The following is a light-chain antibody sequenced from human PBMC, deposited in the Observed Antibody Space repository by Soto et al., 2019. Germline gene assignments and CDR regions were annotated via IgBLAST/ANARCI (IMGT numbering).Light chain of an antibody. CDR2: DAS. V-gene: IGKV3-11*01. CDR1: QSVSSY. J-gene: IGKJ4*01. Sequence: EIVLTQSPGTLSLSPGGRATLSWRASQSVSSYLAWYQQKPGQAPRLLIYDASNRATGIPARFSGSGSGTDFTLTISSLEPEDFAVYYCQQRSNWLTFGGGTKVDIK. CDR3: QQRSNWLT.